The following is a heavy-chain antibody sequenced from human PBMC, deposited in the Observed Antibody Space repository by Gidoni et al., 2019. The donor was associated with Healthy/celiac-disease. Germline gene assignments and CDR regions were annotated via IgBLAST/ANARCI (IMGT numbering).Heavy chain of an antibody. CDR1: GFTVGSNY. V-gene: IGHV3-66*01. CDR3: ARDYGDLWFGELSTQDY. J-gene: IGHJ4*02. CDR2: IYSGGST. D-gene: IGHD3-10*01. Sequence: EVQLVESGGGLVQPGGSLRLSCAASGFTVGSNYMSWVRQAPGKGLEWVSVIYSGGSTYYADSVKGRFTISRDNSKNTLYLQMNSLRAEDTAVYYCARDYGDLWFGELSTQDYWGQGTLVTVSS.